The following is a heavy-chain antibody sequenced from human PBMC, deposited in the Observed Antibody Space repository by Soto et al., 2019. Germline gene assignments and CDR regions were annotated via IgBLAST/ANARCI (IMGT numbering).Heavy chain of an antibody. V-gene: IGHV3-48*03. CDR2: ISGSGSTI. J-gene: IGHJ1*01. Sequence: GGSLRLSCEATGFTFSSHEMNWIRQTPGKRLEWIAKISGSGSTINYADSVKGRFTISRDNVQRTLHLQMDSLRVEDTGVYYCARGGVYWGRGTRVTVS. CDR3: ARGGVY. CDR1: GFTFSSHE. D-gene: IGHD2-8*01.